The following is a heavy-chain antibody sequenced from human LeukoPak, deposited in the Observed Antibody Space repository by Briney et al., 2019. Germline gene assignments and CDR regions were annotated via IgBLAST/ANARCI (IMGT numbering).Heavy chain of an antibody. CDR3: AREGSAAPYYYYMDV. V-gene: IGHV3-53*01. D-gene: IGHD3-10*01. Sequence: GGSLRLSCAVSGLTVSSSNMNWVRQAPGKGLEWVSSINAGGRTYYADSVKGRFVISRDISKNSGYLQMKSLRAEDTAIYYCAREGSAAPYYYYMDVWGKGTTVTVSS. CDR1: GLTVSSSN. CDR2: INAGGRT. J-gene: IGHJ6*03.